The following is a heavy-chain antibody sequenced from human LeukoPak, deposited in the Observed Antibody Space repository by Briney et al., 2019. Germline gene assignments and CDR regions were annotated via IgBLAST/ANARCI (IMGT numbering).Heavy chain of an antibody. CDR2: IIPIFGTA. Sequence: SVKVSCKASGGTFSSCAISWVRQAPGQGLEWMGGIIPIFGTANYAQKFQGRVTITADESTSTAYMELSSLRSEDTAVYYCARVYSSSWRLSNWFDPWGQGTPVTVSS. D-gene: IGHD6-13*01. CDR3: ARVYSSSWRLSNWFDP. CDR1: GGTFSSCA. V-gene: IGHV1-69*13. J-gene: IGHJ5*02.